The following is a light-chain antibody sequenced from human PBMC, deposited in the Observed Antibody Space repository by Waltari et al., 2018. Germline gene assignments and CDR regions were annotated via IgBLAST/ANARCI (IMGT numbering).Light chain of an antibody. J-gene: IGLJ3*02. CDR2: EVT. Sequence: QSALTQPASVPGSPGQSITLSCTGTTRDIGSYAFVSWYQQYPGMAPKLMIYEVTNRPSGVSGRFSGSKSGTTASLTISGLQPEDEADYYCTSYTTSTTVLFGGGTKVTVL. CDR1: TRDIGSYAF. CDR3: TSYTTSTTVL. V-gene: IGLV2-14*01.